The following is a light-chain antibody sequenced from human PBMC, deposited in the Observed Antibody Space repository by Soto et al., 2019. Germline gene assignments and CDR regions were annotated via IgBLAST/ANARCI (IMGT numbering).Light chain of an antibody. V-gene: IGLV1-47*02. CDR1: STKIGRNP. CDR3: AAWDDSLSGVV. CDR2: GND. Sequence: QSVLTQPPSASGTPGQRVTISCSGTSTKIGRNPVYWYQQLPGTAPKLLIYGNDQRPSGVPDRFSGSKSGASASLAISGLRSEDEADYYCAAWDDSLSGVVFGGGTKVTVL. J-gene: IGLJ2*01.